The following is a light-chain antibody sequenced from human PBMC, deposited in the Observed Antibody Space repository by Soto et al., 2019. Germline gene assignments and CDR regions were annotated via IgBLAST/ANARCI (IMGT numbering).Light chain of an antibody. CDR3: QQYNGYRWT. J-gene: IGKJ1*01. V-gene: IGKV3-11*01. CDR2: DAS. Sequence: DIVLTQSPAPLSLSPGERATLSCMASQSVRRYLAWYQQKPGQAPRLLTYDASTRATGIPARFSGSWSETDCTLTITSLEPEDVATYYCQQYNGYRWTFGQGTKVDIK. CDR1: QSVRRY.